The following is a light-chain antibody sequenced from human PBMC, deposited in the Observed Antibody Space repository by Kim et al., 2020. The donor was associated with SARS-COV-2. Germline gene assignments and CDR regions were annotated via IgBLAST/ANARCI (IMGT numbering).Light chain of an antibody. J-gene: IGKJ2*01. V-gene: IGKV1-33*01. CDR2: DSL. Sequence: GDRVTITCQASQDITTYLNWYQQKPGKAPKLLIYDSLNLETGVPSRFSGSGSGTDFTFTISSLQPEDFATYYCQQFDNLPYTFGRGTKLEI. CDR1: QDITTY. CDR3: QQFDNLPYT.